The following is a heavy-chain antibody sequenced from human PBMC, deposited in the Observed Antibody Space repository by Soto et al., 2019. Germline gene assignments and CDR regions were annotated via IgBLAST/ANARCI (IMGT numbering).Heavy chain of an antibody. J-gene: IGHJ4*02. CDR3: ARGSPLDH. Sequence: GGSLRLSCAASGFTFSAFSRNWVRQAPGKGLEWVSYISSSSTTIYYADSVKGRFTISRDNAENSLHLQVNSLRAEDTAVYSCARGSPLDHWGKGTPVTVSS. CDR1: GFTFSAFS. CDR2: ISSSSTTI. V-gene: IGHV3-48*01.